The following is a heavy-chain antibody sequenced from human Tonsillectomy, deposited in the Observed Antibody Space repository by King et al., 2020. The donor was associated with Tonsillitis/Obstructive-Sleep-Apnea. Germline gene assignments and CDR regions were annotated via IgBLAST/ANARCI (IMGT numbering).Heavy chain of an antibody. CDR1: GYTFTSYY. Sequence: GQLVQSGAEVKKPGASVKVSCKASGYTFTSYYMHWVRQAPGQGLEWMGIINPSGGSTSYAQKFQGRVTMTRDTSTSTVYMELSSLRSEDTAVYYCAGDHKVVPAAIVYHFDYWGQGTLVTVSS. V-gene: IGHV1-46*01. D-gene: IGHD2-2*01. CDR2: INPSGGST. CDR3: AGDHKVVPAAIVYHFDY. J-gene: IGHJ4*02.